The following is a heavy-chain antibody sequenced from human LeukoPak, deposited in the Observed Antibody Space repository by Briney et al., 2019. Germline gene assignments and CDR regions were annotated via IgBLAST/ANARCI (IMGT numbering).Heavy chain of an antibody. V-gene: IGHV3-30*02. J-gene: IGHJ4*02. CDR2: IRYDGSNK. Sequence: GGSLRLSCAASGFTFSSYGMHWVRQAPAKGLEWVAFIRYDGSNKYYADSVKGRFTISRDNSKNTLYLQINSLRAEDTAVYYCAKDAPYCSGGSCYSVFDYWGQGTLVTVSS. CDR1: GFTFSSYG. CDR3: AKDAPYCSGGSCYSVFDY. D-gene: IGHD2-15*01.